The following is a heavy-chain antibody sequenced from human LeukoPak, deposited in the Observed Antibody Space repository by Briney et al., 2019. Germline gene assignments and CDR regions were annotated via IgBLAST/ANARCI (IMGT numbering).Heavy chain of an antibody. CDR3: AKDFPVDIVATMAPGAFDI. CDR2: ISGSGGST. V-gene: IGHV3-23*01. Sequence: GGSLRLSCAASGFTFSSYAMSWVRQAPGKGLEWVSAISGSGGSTYYADSVKGRFTISRDNSKNTLYLQMNSLRAEDTAVYYCAKDFPVDIVATMAPGAFDIWGQRTMVTVSS. J-gene: IGHJ3*02. D-gene: IGHD5-12*01. CDR1: GFTFSSYA.